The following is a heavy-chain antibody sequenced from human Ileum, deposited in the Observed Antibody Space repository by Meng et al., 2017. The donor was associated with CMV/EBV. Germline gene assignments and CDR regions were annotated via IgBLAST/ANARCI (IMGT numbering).Heavy chain of an antibody. CDR3: ARGGNYFWFDP. Sequence: SETLSLTCTVSGYSISSAYYWGWIRQPPGKGLEWIGSMYQSGTTYYSPFLNSRVTISVDTSKNQFSLKLSPVTAADTGVYYCARGGNYFWFDPWGQGTLVTVSS. CDR1: GYSISSAYY. CDR2: MYQSGTT. V-gene: IGHV4-38-2*02. D-gene: IGHD3-22*01. J-gene: IGHJ5*02.